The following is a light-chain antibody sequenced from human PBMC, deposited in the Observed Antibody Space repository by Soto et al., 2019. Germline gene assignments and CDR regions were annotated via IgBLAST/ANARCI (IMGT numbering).Light chain of an antibody. CDR1: QSISSY. Sequence: DIQMTQSPSSLSASVGDRATITCRASQSISSYLNWYQQKPGKAPNLLIYDASTLHSGVPSRFSGGGSGTDFTLTISSLQPEDFATYYCQQVNVYPATFGGGTKVDIK. J-gene: IGKJ4*01. CDR2: DAS. V-gene: IGKV1-39*01. CDR3: QQVNVYPAT.